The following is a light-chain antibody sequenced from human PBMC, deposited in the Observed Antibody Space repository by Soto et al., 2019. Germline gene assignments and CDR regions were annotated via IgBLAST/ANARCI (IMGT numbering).Light chain of an antibody. Sequence: DIPMPQSPSTLSASVGDTVTITCRASQSIDTWLAWHQQKPGRAPKLLISKASILESGVPSRFSGSGSGTDFTLTINGLQPDDFAIYYCQQYISYRAFGQGTKVDI. CDR1: QSIDTW. V-gene: IGKV1-5*03. CDR2: KAS. CDR3: QQYISYRA. J-gene: IGKJ1*01.